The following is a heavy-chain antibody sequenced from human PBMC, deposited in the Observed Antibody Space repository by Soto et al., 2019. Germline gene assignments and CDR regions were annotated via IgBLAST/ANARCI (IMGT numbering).Heavy chain of an antibody. CDR2: ISAYNGNT. CDR1: GDIFTSYG. CDR3: ARDQEGITMIEGGT. V-gene: IGHV1-18*01. D-gene: IGHD3-22*01. J-gene: IGHJ5*02. Sequence: QVQRVQSGAEVKKPGASVKVSGKASGDIFTSYGISWVRQAPGQGREWMGWISAYNGNTNNAQKFQGRVTMTTDTSTRTAYMGLRSLRSDDTAVYYCARDQEGITMIEGGTWGQGTLVTVSS.